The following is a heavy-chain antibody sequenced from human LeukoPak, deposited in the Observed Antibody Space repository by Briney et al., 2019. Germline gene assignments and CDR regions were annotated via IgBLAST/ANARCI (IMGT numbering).Heavy chain of an antibody. V-gene: IGHV3-7*01. CDR3: ARERPHGAVALEN. CDR2: IKEDGSTK. Sequence: GGSLRLSCAASGFTFSSFTFSSYAMSWVRQAPGKGLEWVANIKEDGSTKNYVDSVKGRFTISRDNAGNSLNLQMSSLRGEDTALYYCARERPHGAVALENWGQGTLVTVSS. CDR1: GFTFSSFTFSSYA. D-gene: IGHD6-19*01. J-gene: IGHJ4*02.